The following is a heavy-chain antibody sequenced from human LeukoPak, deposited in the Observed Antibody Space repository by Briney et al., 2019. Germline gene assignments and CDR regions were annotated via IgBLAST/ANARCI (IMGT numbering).Heavy chain of an antibody. J-gene: IGHJ5*02. CDR3: ARPNYYDSSGYYSCWFDP. V-gene: IGHV4-39*01. CDR1: GGSISSSSYY. Sequence: PSETVSLTCTVSGGSISSSSYYWGWIRQPPGKALEWIGSIYYSGSSYYNPSLKSRVTISVDTSKNQFSLKLSSVTAADTAVYYCARPNYYDSSGYYSCWFDPWGREPWSPSPQ. CDR2: IYYSGSS. D-gene: IGHD3-22*01.